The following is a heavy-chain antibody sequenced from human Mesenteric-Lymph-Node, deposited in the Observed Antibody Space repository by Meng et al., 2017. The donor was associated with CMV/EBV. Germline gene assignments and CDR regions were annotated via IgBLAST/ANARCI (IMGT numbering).Heavy chain of an antibody. CDR2: IYYSGST. CDR3: ARGPSKLRYFDWLLWG. CDR1: GGSFSGYY. Sequence: SETLSLTCAVYGGSFSGYYWSWIRQPPGKGLEWIGSIYYSGSTYYNPSLKSRVTISVDTSKNQFSLKLSSVTAADTAVYYCARGPSKLRYFDWLLWGWGQGTLVTVSS. V-gene: IGHV4-34*01. J-gene: IGHJ4*02. D-gene: IGHD3-9*01.